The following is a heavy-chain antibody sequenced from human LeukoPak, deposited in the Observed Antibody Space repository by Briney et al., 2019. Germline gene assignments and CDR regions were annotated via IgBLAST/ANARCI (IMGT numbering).Heavy chain of an antibody. J-gene: IGHJ3*02. Sequence: NTSETLSLTCTVSGGSISTYYWSWIRRPPGKGLEWIGYIYYSGSTNYNPSLKSRVTISVDTSKNQFSLKLSSVTAADTAVYYCARGPLGDEFADAFDIWGQGTMVTVSS. V-gene: IGHV4-59*01. CDR3: ARGPLGDEFADAFDI. CDR1: GGSISTYY. D-gene: IGHD4-17*01. CDR2: IYYSGST.